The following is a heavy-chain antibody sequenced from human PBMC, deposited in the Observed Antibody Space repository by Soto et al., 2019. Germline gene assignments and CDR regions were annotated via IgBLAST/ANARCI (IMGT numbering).Heavy chain of an antibody. CDR1: GYSFTTYW. Sequence: GDSLRISCRASGYSFTTYWIAWVRPTPGKGLEWMGIINPGEFDYDTRYSPSFQGQVTISADRSTSTAYLQWSSLKASDSAIYYCARHEQFYYAYYGMDVWGQGTTVTVS. CDR2: INPGEFDYDT. J-gene: IGHJ6*02. CDR3: ARHEQFYYAYYGMDV. V-gene: IGHV5-51*01. D-gene: IGHD6-19*01.